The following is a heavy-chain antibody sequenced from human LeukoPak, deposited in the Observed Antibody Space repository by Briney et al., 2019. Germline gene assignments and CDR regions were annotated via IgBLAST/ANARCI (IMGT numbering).Heavy chain of an antibody. V-gene: IGHV3-23*01. CDR1: GFTFSDYY. CDR2: ISGSGGST. D-gene: IGHD3-10*01. J-gene: IGHJ4*02. CDR3: AQQNLFPV. Sequence: GGSLRLSCAASGFTFSDYYMSWIRQAPGKGLEWVSAISGSGGSTYYADSVKGRFTISRDNPKNTLYLQMNSLRAEDTAVYYCAQQNLFPVWGQGTLVTVSS.